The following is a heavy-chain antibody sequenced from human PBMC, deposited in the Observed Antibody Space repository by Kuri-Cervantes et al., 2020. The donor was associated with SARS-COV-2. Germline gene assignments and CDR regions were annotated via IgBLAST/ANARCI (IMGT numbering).Heavy chain of an antibody. J-gene: IGHJ6*03. V-gene: IGHV3-30*02. D-gene: IGHD6-19*01. CDR1: GFTFSSYW. CDR3: AKDWGAGQWLEYYYYMDV. Sequence: GGSLRLSCAASGFTFSSYWMSWVRQAPGKGLEWVAFIRYDGSNKYYADSVKGRFTISRDNSKNTLYLQMNSLRAEDTAVYYCAKDWGAGQWLEYYYYMDVWGKGTTVTVSS. CDR2: IRYDGSNK.